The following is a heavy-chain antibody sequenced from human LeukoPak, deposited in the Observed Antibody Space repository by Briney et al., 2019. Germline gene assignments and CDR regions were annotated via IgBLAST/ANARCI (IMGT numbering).Heavy chain of an antibody. J-gene: IGHJ4*02. D-gene: IGHD2-2*01. CDR2: INRDGSST. V-gene: IGHV3-74*01. Sequence: PGGSLRLSCAASGFTFSNYWMHWVRQVPGKGLEWVSRINRDGSSTDYADSVKGRFTISRDNAKNSLYLQMSSLRAEDTAVYYCARDGYCSSTNCYGGYWGQGSLVTVSS. CDR1: GFTFSNYW. CDR3: ARDGYCSSTNCYGGY.